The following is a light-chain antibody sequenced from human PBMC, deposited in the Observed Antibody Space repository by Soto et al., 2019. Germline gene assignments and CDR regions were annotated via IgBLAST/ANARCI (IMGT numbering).Light chain of an antibody. V-gene: IGKV1-5*01. CDR1: QSISSW. CDR3: QQYNSYSGT. Sequence: DIQMTQSPSTLSASVGDRVTITCRASQSISSWLAWYQQKPGKAPKLLIYDASSLESGVPSRFSGSGSGTEFTLTISSLQTDDFATYYCQQYNSYSGTFGQGTKVEIK. CDR2: DAS. J-gene: IGKJ1*01.